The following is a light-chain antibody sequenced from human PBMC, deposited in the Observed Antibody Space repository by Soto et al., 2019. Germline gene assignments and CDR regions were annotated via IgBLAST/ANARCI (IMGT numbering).Light chain of an antibody. CDR2: DAS. J-gene: IGKJ4*01. CDR1: QSVSSY. CDR3: KPYNNWPLT. Sequence: EIVLTQSPVTLSLSPGERATLSCRASQSVSSYLAWYQQKPGQAPRLLIYDASNRATGIQARFSGSGSGTDFTLTIKSLQSEDFAVYYCKPYNNWPLTFGGGTKVDIK. V-gene: IGKV3-11*01.